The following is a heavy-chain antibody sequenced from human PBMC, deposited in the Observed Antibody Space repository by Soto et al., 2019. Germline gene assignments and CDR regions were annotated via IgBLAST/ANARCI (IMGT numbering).Heavy chain of an antibody. V-gene: IGHV4-59*01. D-gene: IGHD6-6*01. CDR3: ERWVLVLGNEGFDI. Sequence: SETLSRSCTVTGGSMRDYYWSCLRQSPGKGPEWIGYVYYTGSTNYAPSVRRRVTMSIDTTKNHFSLKLSSVTAADTDVYFCERWVLVLGNEGFDIWGQGTM. CDR2: VYYTGST. CDR1: GGSMRDYY. J-gene: IGHJ3*02.